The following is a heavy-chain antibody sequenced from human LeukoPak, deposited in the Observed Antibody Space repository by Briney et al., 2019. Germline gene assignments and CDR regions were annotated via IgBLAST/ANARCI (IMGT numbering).Heavy chain of an antibody. V-gene: IGHV3-48*01. CDR3: ARSFPSHSISYFDY. CDR2: ITSSSSAM. Sequence: GGSLRLSCAGSGFTSSVFDMNWVRQAPGKGLEWVSYITSSSSAMYYADSVKGRFTISRDNAKNSLFLQMNSLRAEDTAVYYCARSFPSHSISYFDYWGQGILVTVSS. CDR1: GFTSSVFD. J-gene: IGHJ4*02.